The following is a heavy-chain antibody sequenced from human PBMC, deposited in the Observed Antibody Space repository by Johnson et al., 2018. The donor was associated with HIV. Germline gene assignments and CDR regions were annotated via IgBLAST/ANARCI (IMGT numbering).Heavy chain of an antibody. CDR2: IWKDGRTK. V-gene: IGHV3-33*08. CDR1: GFSFSNYA. D-gene: IGHD3-10*01. J-gene: IGHJ3*02. Sequence: QVQLVESGGGVVQPGRSLRLSCAASGFSFSNYAMDWVRQAPGKGLEWVAVIWKDGRTKYYSDSVKGRFTISRDNSKNTLYLQMNSLRAEDTAVYYCAAYGSGDGEAFDIWGQGTMVTVSS. CDR3: AAYGSGDGEAFDI.